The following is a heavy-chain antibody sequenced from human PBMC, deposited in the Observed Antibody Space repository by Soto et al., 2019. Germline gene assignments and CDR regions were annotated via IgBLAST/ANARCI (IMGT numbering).Heavy chain of an antibody. J-gene: IGHJ5*02. V-gene: IGHV2-5*04. CDR2: IYWNDDK. CDR1: GGSVSSVSYY. Sequence: TLSLTCTVSGGSVSSVSYYWIWIRQPPGKALEWLGFIYWNDDKRYSPSLKSRLTITKDTSKNQVVLTMTNMDPVDTATFYCVYCGSGGWYGWFDPCGLGTVVTVSS. D-gene: IGHD6-19*01. CDR3: VYCGSGGWYGWFDP.